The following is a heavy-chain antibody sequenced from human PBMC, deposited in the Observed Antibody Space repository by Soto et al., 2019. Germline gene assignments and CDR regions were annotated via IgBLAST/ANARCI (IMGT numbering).Heavy chain of an antibody. J-gene: IGHJ5*01. V-gene: IGHV3-74*01. Sequence: EVTLMASGGGQVSPGGSLRLSCSASGFTFSGHWMHWVRQAPGKGPEWVSRIGPDGTSRSYGDCAKGRFTISRDNTKTTLFLSLTILTVDDTAVYYSVRVLDFSTGYYDSWGQGTMVTVSS. CDR2: IGPDGTSR. D-gene: IGHD3-9*01. CDR1: GFTFSGHW. CDR3: VRVLDFSTGYYDS.